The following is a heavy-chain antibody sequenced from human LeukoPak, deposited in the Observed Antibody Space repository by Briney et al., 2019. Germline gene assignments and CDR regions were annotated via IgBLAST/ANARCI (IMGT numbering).Heavy chain of an antibody. CDR2: INPNGGAT. Sequence: ASVKVSCKASGYTFTGYYIHWVRQAPGQGLEWMGWINPNGGATRFAQKFQGRVTMTRYTSISTAYMDLSSLRSDDTAVYYCSRDRADGSMNAFDVWGQGTLVTVSS. CDR1: GYTFTGYY. V-gene: IGHV1-2*02. D-gene: IGHD3-22*01. J-gene: IGHJ3*01. CDR3: SRDRADGSMNAFDV.